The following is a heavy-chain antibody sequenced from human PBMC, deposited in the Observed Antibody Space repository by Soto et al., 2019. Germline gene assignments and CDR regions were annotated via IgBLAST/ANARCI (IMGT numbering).Heavy chain of an antibody. V-gene: IGHV3-9*01. Sequence: EVQLVESGGGLVQHGRSLRLSCAAYGFTFDNYVMHWVRQAPGKGLGWVSGISWNSGSIGYAYSVKGRFTISRDNAKNPLSLQTNSLRTGAPAMYHGAKDRGLLLSFDFDYWGKTTLITVYS. J-gene: IGHJ4*02. D-gene: IGHD2-15*01. CDR1: GFTFDNYV. CDR2: ISWNSGSI. CDR3: AKDRGLLLSFDFDY.